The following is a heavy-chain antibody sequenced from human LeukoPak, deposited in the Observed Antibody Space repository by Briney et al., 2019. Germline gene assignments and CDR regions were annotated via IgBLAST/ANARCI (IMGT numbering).Heavy chain of an antibody. V-gene: IGHV3-21*01. CDR1: GFTFSTYN. CDR3: ARDLLGYNYHYMDV. Sequence: GGSLRLSCAASGFTFSTYNMNWVRQAPGKGLEWVSSISSSSNYIYYADAVKGRFTISRDNAKKSMYLQMNSLRAEDTAVYYCARDLLGYNYHYMDVWGKGTTVTVSS. CDR2: ISSSSNYI. J-gene: IGHJ6*03. D-gene: IGHD2-15*01.